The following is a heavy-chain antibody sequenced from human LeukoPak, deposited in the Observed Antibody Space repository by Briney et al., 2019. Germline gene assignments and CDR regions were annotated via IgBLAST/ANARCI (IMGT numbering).Heavy chain of an antibody. J-gene: IGHJ4*02. CDR3: TTDPRH. CDR1: GFKFRDVW. CDR2: IKSKSDGGTT. V-gene: IGHV3-15*01. Sequence: PGGSLRLSCGASGFKFRDVWMSWVRQAPGRGLEWLGRIKSKSDGGTTDYVAPVKGRFTISRDDSKNTVSLQMNSLKTEDTAVYYCTTDPRHWGQGTLVTVSS.